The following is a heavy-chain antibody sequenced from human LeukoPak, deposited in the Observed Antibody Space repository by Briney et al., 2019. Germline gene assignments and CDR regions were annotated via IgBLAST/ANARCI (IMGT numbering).Heavy chain of an antibody. CDR3: ATHWRGR. J-gene: IGHJ4*02. V-gene: IGHV3-7*03. CDR2: IKEDGSRR. CDR1: GFTFGKYW. D-gene: IGHD1-1*01. Sequence: PGGSLRLSCVASGFTFGKYWMSWVRQAPGKGPEWVANIKEDGSRRYYSESVRGRFTISRDNSENSLYLQMNSLRAEDTAVYYCATHWRGRWGQGTLVTVSS.